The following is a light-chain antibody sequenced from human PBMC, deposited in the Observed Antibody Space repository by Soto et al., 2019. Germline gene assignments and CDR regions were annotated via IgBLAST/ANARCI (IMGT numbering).Light chain of an antibody. CDR1: SSNLGSGFD. V-gene: IGLV1-40*01. Sequence: QSVLTQPPSVSGAPGQRVTISCTGSSSNLGSGFDVQWYQQLPGTAPKLLIYYNDNRPSRVPDRFSGSKSGTSASLAITGLQADDEADYYCQSYDSSLSGHVVFGGGTKVTVL. CDR2: YND. CDR3: QSYDSSLSGHVV. J-gene: IGLJ2*01.